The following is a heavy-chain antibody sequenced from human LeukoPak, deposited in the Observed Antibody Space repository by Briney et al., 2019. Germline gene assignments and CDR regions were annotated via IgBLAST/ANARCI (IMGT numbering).Heavy chain of an antibody. CDR1: GFTFSRYA. D-gene: IGHD3-9*01. CDR3: AKVVRYFDWSPFDY. CDR2: ISGSGGST. J-gene: IGHJ4*02. Sequence: GGSLRLSCAASGFTFSRYAMSWVRQAPGKGLEWVSAISGSGGSTYYADSVKGRFTISRDNSKNTLYLQMNSLRAEDTAVYYCAKVVRYFDWSPFDYWGQGTLVTVSS. V-gene: IGHV3-23*01.